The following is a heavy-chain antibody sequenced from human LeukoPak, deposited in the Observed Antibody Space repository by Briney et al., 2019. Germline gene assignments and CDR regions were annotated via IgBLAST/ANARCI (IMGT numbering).Heavy chain of an antibody. CDR1: GFTFSSYS. J-gene: IGHJ3*02. Sequence: PGGSLRLSCAASGFTFSSYSMNWVRQAPGEGLEWVSSISSSSSYIYYADSVKGRFTISRDNAKNSLYLQMNSLRAEDTAVYYCARHCSSTSCYTYNAFDIWGQGTMVTVSS. V-gene: IGHV3-21*01. CDR3: ARHCSSTSCYTYNAFDI. D-gene: IGHD2-2*02. CDR2: ISSSSSYI.